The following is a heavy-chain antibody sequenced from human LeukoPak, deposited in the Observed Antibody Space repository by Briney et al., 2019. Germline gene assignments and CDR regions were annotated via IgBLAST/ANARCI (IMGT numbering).Heavy chain of an antibody. D-gene: IGHD1-1*01. CDR2: IYPGDSDT. V-gene: IGHV5-51*01. Sequence: GESLKISCKGSGYSFTTYWIGWVRQMPGKGLDWMGIIYPGDSDTRYSPSFQGQVTISADKSLSTAYLQWSSLKASDTAMYYCASLRLERDAFDIWGQGTMVTVSS. J-gene: IGHJ3*02. CDR3: ASLRLERDAFDI. CDR1: GYSFTTYW.